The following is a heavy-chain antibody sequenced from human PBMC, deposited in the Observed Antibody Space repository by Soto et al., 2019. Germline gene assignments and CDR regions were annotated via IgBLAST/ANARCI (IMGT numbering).Heavy chain of an antibody. Sequence: SETLSLTCTVSGGSISSSSYYWGWFRQPPGKGLEWIGSIYYTGSTNYNPSLKSRVTISVDTSKSQFSLKLRSVTAADTAVYYCARGWFWSGNFNWFDPWGQGTLVTVSS. CDR1: GGSISSSSYY. J-gene: IGHJ5*02. V-gene: IGHV4-39*07. D-gene: IGHD3-3*01. CDR2: IYYTGST. CDR3: ARGWFWSGNFNWFDP.